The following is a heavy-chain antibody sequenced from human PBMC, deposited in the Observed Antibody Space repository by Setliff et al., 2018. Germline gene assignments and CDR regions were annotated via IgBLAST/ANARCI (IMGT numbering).Heavy chain of an antibody. V-gene: IGHV3-30*02. Sequence: PGGSLRLSCAVSGFIFSDFAMHWVRQAPGKGLEWVALIHNDGISKNYADSVKGRFTIFRDNSKNTLYLEMNSLRAEDSAVYYCASYYYGSGSSYIPPHFDYWGLGTLVTVSS. CDR3: ASYYYGSGSSYIPPHFDY. D-gene: IGHD3-10*01. J-gene: IGHJ4*02. CDR2: IHNDGISK. CDR1: GFIFSDFA.